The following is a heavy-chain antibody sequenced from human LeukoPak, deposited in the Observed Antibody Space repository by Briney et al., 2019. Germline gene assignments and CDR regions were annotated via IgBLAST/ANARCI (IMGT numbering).Heavy chain of an antibody. CDR3: AKDGWSDSSSWAAFDY. CDR2: ISYDGSNK. CDR1: GFTFSSYG. V-gene: IGHV3-30*18. Sequence: GGSLRLSCAASGFTFSSYGMHWVRQAPGKGLEWVAVISYDGSNKYYADSVKGRFTISRDNSKNTLYLQMNSLRAEDTAVYYCAKDGWSDSSSWAAFDYRGQGTLVTVSS. D-gene: IGHD6-13*01. J-gene: IGHJ4*02.